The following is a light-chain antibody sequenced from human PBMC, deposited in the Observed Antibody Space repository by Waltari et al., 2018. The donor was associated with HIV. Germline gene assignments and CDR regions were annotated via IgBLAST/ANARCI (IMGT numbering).Light chain of an antibody. Sequence: SYELTQAPSVSVSPGQTARITCSGAALPKEYAYWYQQKSGQPPVLVISEVTKRPSGITGRLSGFGAGTTATSTTSGARVEDAADDDCYSTNVRDNHRLFGGGTKLTVL. CDR2: EVT. J-gene: IGLJ2*01. CDR3: YSTNVRDNHRL. V-gene: IGLV3-10*01. CDR1: ALPKEY.